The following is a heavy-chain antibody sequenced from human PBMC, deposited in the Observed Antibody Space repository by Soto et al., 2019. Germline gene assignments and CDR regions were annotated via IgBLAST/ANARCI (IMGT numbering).Heavy chain of an antibody. CDR1: GGSISSYY. V-gene: IGHV4-59*08. CDR2: IYYSGST. Sequence: SETLSLTCTVSGGSISSYYWSWIRQPPGKGLEWIGYIYYSGSTNYNPSLKSRVTISVDTSKNQFSLKLSSLTAADTAVYYCARHGVVRGVTILPGDIHLQNRVTKIYYMDVWGKGTTVTVSS. J-gene: IGHJ6*03. CDR3: ARHGVVRGVTILPGDIHLQNRVTKIYYMDV. D-gene: IGHD3-10*01.